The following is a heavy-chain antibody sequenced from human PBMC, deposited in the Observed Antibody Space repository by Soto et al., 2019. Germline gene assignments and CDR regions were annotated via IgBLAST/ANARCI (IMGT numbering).Heavy chain of an antibody. CDR3: ARDPPGFHSAFDS. Sequence: PSETLSLTCTVSGGSMFSDYWSWIRQPAVKGLEWIARIYGSGGTNYNPSLKSRVTMSLDTSKNKFSLRLTSVTPEDTSVYFCARDPPGFHSAFDSWGQGTLVTVSS. V-gene: IGHV4-4*07. J-gene: IGHJ4*02. CDR2: IYGSGGT. D-gene: IGHD5-18*01. CDR1: GGSMFSDY.